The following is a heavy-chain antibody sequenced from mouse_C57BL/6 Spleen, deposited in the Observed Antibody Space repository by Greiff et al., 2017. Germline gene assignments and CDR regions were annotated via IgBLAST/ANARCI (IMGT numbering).Heavy chain of an antibody. CDR2: IYPVSGET. CDR3: GRDDGYWGYFDY. Sequence: QVQLQQPGAELVRPGASVTLSCKASGYTFTDPIMNWVKKRPGQGLEWIGRIYPVSGETNYNQKFMGKATLSVDRSSSTVYMVLNSRTSEDAAVEYCGRDDGYWGYFDYWGQGTTLTVSS. J-gene: IGHJ2*01. D-gene: IGHD2-3*01. CDR1: GYTFTDPI. V-gene: IGHV1-11*01.